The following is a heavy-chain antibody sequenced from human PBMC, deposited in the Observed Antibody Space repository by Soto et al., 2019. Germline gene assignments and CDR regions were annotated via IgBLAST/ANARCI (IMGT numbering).Heavy chain of an antibody. D-gene: IGHD3-9*01. J-gene: IGHJ2*01. CDR3: ARESHDMLTGPPWVWYFDL. V-gene: IGHV4-34*01. Sequence: QVQLQQWGAGPLRPLETLSLTCGVSGGSFSGYYWAWIRQSPGKGLEWIGEINDRGSINYNPSLKSRVSISVDTSKNHYSLNLRSVTAADTAVYYCARESHDMLTGPPWVWYFDLWGRGTLVTV. CDR2: INDRGSI. CDR1: GGSFSGYY.